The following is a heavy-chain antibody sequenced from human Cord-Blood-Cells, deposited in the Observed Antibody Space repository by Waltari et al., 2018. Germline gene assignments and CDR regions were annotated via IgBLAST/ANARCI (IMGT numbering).Heavy chain of an antibody. CDR1: GYTFTSYA. CDR3: ARDDGELTGDDSDHDAFDI. Sequence: QVQLVQSGAEVKKPGASVKVSCKASGYTFTSYAMPWVRLAPGQRREWMGWINAGNGNTKYSQKFQGRVTITRDTSASTAYMELSSLRSEDTAVYYCARDDGELTGDDSDHDAFDIWGQGTMVTVSS. CDR2: INAGNGNT. J-gene: IGHJ3*02. V-gene: IGHV1-3*01. D-gene: IGHD7-27*01.